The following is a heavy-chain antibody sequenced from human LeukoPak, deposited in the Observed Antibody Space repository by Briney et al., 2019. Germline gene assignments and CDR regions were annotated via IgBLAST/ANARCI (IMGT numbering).Heavy chain of an antibody. CDR2: IKQDGSEK. Sequence: GGSLRLSCAASGFTFSSYWVSWVRQAPGKGLEWVANIKQDGSEKYYVDSVKGRFTISRDNAKNSLYLQMNSLRAEDTAVYYCAREAAAGTRDYWGQGTLVTVSS. D-gene: IGHD6-13*01. CDR3: AREAAAGTRDY. J-gene: IGHJ4*02. CDR1: GFTFSSYW. V-gene: IGHV3-7*01.